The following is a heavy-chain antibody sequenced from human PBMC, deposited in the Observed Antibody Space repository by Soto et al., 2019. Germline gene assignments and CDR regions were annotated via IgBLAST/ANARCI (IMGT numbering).Heavy chain of an antibody. CDR2: ISGSGGST. D-gene: IGHD3-9*01. Sequence: GGSLRLSCAASGFTFSSYAMSWVRQAPGKGLEWVSAISGSGGSTYYADSVKGRFTISRDNSKNTLYLQMNSLRAEDTAVYYCAKDRPLYYDILTGTNWFDTWGQGTLVTVSS. CDR3: AKDRPLYYDILTGTNWFDT. V-gene: IGHV3-23*01. J-gene: IGHJ5*02. CDR1: GFTFSSYA.